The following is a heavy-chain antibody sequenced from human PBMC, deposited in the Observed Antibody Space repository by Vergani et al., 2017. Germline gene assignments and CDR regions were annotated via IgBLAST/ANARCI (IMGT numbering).Heavy chain of an antibody. D-gene: IGHD2-2*01. CDR3: ARAPRTDIVVVPALGAFDI. CDR2: IYPGDSDT. J-gene: IGHJ3*02. Sequence: EVQLVPSGAEVKKPGESLTISCKGSGYSFTSYWIGWVRQMPGKGLEWMGIIYPGDSDTRYSPSFQGQVTISADKSISTAYLQWSSLKASDTAMYYCARAPRTDIVVVPALGAFDIWGQGTMVTVSS. V-gene: IGHV5-51*01. CDR1: GYSFTSYW.